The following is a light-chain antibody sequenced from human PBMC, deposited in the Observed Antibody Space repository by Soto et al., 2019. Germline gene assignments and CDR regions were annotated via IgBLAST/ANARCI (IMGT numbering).Light chain of an antibody. V-gene: IGLV2-14*01. CDR2: EVS. CDR3: SSYTTSHTLV. J-gene: IGLJ2*01. CDR1: SSDIGVSTF. Sequence: QFALTQPASVSESPGQSITISCTGTSSDIGVSTFVSWYQQHPGKAPELIIYEVSDRPSGVSHRFSGSKSGNTASLTISGLQAEDEADYYCSSYTTSHTLVFGGGTKLTVL.